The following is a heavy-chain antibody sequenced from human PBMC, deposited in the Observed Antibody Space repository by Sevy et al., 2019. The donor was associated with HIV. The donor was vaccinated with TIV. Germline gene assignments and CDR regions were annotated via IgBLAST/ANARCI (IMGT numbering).Heavy chain of an antibody. Sequence: GGSLRLSCAASAFSFSYHWMTWVRQAPGKGPEWVANIKPDGREKNYVDSVKGRFTISRDNAKNTLFLQMNSLRAEDTGVYYCPTWIKQLLRDLWGQGTLVTVSS. V-gene: IGHV3-7*01. J-gene: IGHJ4*02. CDR3: PTWIKQLLRDL. CDR2: IKPDGREK. CDR1: AFSFSYHW. D-gene: IGHD5-18*01.